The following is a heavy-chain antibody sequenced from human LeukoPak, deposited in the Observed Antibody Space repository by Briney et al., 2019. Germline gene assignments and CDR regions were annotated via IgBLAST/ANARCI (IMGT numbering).Heavy chain of an antibody. D-gene: IGHD1-7*01. Sequence: AASVKVSCKASGYTFTSYDINWVRQATGQGLEWMGWMNPNSGNTGYAQKFQGRVTITRNTSISTAYMELSSLRSEDTAVYYCARDPNSPRLDAFDIWGQGTMVTVSS. CDR1: GYTFTSYD. CDR2: MNPNSGNT. CDR3: ARDPNSPRLDAFDI. V-gene: IGHV1-8*03. J-gene: IGHJ3*02.